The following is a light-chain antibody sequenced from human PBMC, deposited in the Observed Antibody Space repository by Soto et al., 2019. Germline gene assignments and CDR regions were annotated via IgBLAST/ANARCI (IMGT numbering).Light chain of an antibody. CDR2: YDN. Sequence: SYELTQPPSVSVAQGKTARITCGGNNIGSKSVHWYQQKPGQAPVLVIYYDNDRPSGIPERFSGSNSGNTATLTISRVEAGDEADYYCQVWDSSSDHVVFGGGTNLTVL. V-gene: IGLV3-21*04. CDR1: NIGSKS. CDR3: QVWDSSSDHVV. J-gene: IGLJ2*01.